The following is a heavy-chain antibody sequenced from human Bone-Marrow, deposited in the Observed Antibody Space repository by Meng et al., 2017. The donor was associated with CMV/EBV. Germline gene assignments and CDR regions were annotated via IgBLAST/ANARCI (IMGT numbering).Heavy chain of an antibody. D-gene: IGHD6-6*01. CDR2: IWYDGSNK. CDR1: GFTFSSYG. CDR3: AKDLYSSSDY. V-gene: IGHV3-30*02. J-gene: IGHJ4*02. Sequence: GGSLRLSCAASGFTFSSYGMHWVRQAPGKGLEWVAFIWYDGSNKYYADSVKGRFTISRDNSKNTLYLQMNSLRAEDTAVYYCAKDLYSSSDYWGQGTLVTVSS.